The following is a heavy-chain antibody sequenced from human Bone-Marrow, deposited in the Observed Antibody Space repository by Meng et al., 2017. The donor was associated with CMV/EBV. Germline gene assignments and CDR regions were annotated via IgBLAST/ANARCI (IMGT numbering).Heavy chain of an antibody. V-gene: IGHV1-2*02. J-gene: IGHJ3*02. Sequence: ASVKVSCKASGYTFTGYYMHWVRQAPGQGLEWMGWINPNSGGTNYAQKLQGRVTMTRDTSIRTAYMELSRLRSDDTAVYYSARADNWNYVSNDAFDIWGQGTMVTVSS. CDR2: INPNSGGT. CDR3: ARADNWNYVSNDAFDI. CDR1: GYTFTGYY. D-gene: IGHD1-7*01.